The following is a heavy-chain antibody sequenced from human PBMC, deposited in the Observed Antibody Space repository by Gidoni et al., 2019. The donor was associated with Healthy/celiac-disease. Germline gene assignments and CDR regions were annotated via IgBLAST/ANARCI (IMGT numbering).Heavy chain of an antibody. Sequence: EVQLLESGGGLVQPGGSLSLSWAASGFTFTSYAMSWVRQAPGKGLEWVSAISGSGGSTYYADSVKGRFTISRDNSKNTLYLQMNSLRAEDTAVYYCAKGGSVVAATPTFDYWGQGTLVTVSS. D-gene: IGHD2-15*01. CDR2: ISGSGGST. J-gene: IGHJ4*02. V-gene: IGHV3-23*01. CDR1: GFTFTSYA. CDR3: AKGGSVVAATPTFDY.